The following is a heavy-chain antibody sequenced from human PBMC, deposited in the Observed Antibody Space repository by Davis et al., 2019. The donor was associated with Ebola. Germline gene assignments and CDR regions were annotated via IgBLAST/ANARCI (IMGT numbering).Heavy chain of an antibody. D-gene: IGHD3-10*01. J-gene: IGHJ4*02. V-gene: IGHV3-23*01. CDR2: ISGSGDST. CDR1: GFTFSSYA. Sequence: GESLKTSCAASGFTFSSYAMSWVRQAPGKGLEWVSAISGSGDSTYYRDSVRGRFTISRDNSKNTLYLQMNRLRAEDTAVYYCAKDLTFGELSAFEYWGRGTLVTVSS. CDR3: AKDLTFGELSAFEY.